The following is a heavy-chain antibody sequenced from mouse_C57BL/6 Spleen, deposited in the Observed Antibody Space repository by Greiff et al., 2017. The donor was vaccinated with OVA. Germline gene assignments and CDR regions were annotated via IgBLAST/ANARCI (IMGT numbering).Heavy chain of an antibody. J-gene: IGHJ3*01. Sequence: QVQLQQPGAELVMPGASVKLSCKASGYTFTSYWMHWVKQRPGQGLEWIGEIDPSDSYTNYNQKFKGKSTLTVDKSSSTAYMQLSSLTSEDSAVYYCASGSNCGFWFAYWGQGTLVTVSA. D-gene: IGHD2-5*01. CDR1: GYTFTSYW. CDR3: ASGSNCGFWFAY. CDR2: IDPSDSYT. V-gene: IGHV1-69*01.